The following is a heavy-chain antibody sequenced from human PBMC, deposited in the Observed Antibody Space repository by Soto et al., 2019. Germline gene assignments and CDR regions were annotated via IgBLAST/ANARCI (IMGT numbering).Heavy chain of an antibody. J-gene: IGHJ3*02. CDR1: GYTFTGYY. D-gene: IGHD5-12*01. V-gene: IGHV1-2*04. CDR2: INPNSGGT. CDR3: AREGDIVATAAFDI. Sequence: ASVKVSCKASGYTFTGYYMDWVRQAPGQGLEWMGWINPNSGGTNYAQKFQGWVTMTRDTSISTAYMELSRLRSDDTAVYYCAREGDIVATAAFDIWGQGTMVTVSS.